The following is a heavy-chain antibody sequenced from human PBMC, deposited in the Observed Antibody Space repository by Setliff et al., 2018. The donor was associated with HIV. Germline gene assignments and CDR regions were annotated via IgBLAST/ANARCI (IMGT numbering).Heavy chain of an antibody. V-gene: IGHV3-48*03. CDR2: ISSSGSTI. Sequence: GGSLRLSCAASGFTFDNYGMSWVRQVPGKGLEWVSYISSSGSTIYYADSVKGRFTISRDNAKNSLYLQMNSLRAEDTAVYYCATGDYTAMVVWGQGTLVTVSS. CDR1: GFTFDNYG. J-gene: IGHJ4*02. CDR3: ATGDYTAMVV. D-gene: IGHD5-18*01.